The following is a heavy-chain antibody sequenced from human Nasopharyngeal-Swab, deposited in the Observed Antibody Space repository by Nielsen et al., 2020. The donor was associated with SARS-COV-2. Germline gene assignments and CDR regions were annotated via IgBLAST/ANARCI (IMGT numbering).Heavy chain of an antibody. D-gene: IGHD6-25*01. J-gene: IGHJ6*02. V-gene: IGHV1-2*06. CDR3: ARVGPSGYYYGMDV. CDR2: INPNSGGT. Sequence: WVRQAPGQGLEWMGRINPNSGGTNYAQKFQGRVTMTRDTSISTAYMELSRLRSDDTAVYYCARVGPSGYYYGMDVWGQGTTVTVPS.